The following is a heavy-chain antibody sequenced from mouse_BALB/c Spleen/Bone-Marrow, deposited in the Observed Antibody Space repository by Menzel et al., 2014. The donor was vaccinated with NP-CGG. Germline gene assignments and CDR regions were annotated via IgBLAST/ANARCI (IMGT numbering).Heavy chain of an antibody. V-gene: IGHV5-17*02. CDR3: ARRYYGSSFSYFDY. D-gene: IGHD1-1*01. Sequence: EVQGVESGGGLVQPEGSRKLSCAASGFTFXSFGMHWVRQAPEKGLEWVAYISSGSSAIYYTDTVKGRFTISRDNPKNTLFLQMTSLRSEDTAMYYCARRYYGSSFSYFDYWGQGTTLTVSS. CDR2: ISSGSSAI. CDR1: GFTFXSFG. J-gene: IGHJ2*01.